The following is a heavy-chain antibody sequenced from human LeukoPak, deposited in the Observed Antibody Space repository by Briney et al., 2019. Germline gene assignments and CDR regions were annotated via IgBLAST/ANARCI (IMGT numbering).Heavy chain of an antibody. CDR3: ASSSSWYQTLHY. CDR2: IYHSGST. D-gene: IGHD6-13*01. Sequence: PSETLSLTCAVSGGSLNSSNWWSWVRQPPGKGLEWIGEIYHSGSTNYNPSLKSRVTISVDKSQNQFSLKLSSVTAADTAVYYCASSSSWYQTLHYWGQGTLVTVSS. V-gene: IGHV4-4*02. CDR1: GGSLNSSNW. J-gene: IGHJ4*02.